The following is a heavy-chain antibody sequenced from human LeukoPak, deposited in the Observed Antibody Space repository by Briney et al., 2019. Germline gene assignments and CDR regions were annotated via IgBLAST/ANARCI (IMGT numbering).Heavy chain of an antibody. Sequence: SETLSLTCTVSGGSISSYYWSWIRQPPGKGLEWIGYIYNSGSTNYNPSLKSRVTISVDTSKNQFSLKLSSVTAADTAVYYCAKDFSRWLDGHFDYWGQGTLVTVSS. V-gene: IGHV4-59*01. CDR3: AKDFSRWLDGHFDY. D-gene: IGHD6-19*01. CDR2: IYNSGST. J-gene: IGHJ4*02. CDR1: GGSISSYY.